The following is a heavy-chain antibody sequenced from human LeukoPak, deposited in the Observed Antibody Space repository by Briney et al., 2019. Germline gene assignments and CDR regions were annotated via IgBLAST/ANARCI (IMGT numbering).Heavy chain of an antibody. CDR3: AKGETNDSSGAKGETNDSSGYYYLDYYYYGMDV. J-gene: IGHJ6*02. CDR2: ITGRGYIT. D-gene: IGHD3-22*01. Sequence: GGSLRLSCAASRFTLSSYAMSWVRQAPGKGLEWVSGITGRGYITYYADSVKGRFTISRDNLKNTLYVQMNSLRAEDTAVYYCAKGETNDSSGAKGETNDSSGYYYLDYYYYGMDVWGQGTTVAVSS. CDR1: RFTLSSYA. V-gene: IGHV3-23*01.